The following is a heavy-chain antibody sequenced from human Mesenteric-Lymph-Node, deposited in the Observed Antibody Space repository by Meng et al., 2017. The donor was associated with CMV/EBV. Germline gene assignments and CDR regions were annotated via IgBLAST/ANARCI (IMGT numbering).Heavy chain of an antibody. Sequence: SCKASGYTFTAYYMHWGRQAPGQGLEWMGWINPNSGGTKYAQKFQGRVTMTRDTSISTAYMELSRLRSDDTAVYYCARDQDGTTDGNWGQGTLVTVSS. CDR1: GYTFTAYY. V-gene: IGHV1-2*02. J-gene: IGHJ4*02. CDR2: INPNSGGT. D-gene: IGHD1-7*01. CDR3: ARDQDGTTDGN.